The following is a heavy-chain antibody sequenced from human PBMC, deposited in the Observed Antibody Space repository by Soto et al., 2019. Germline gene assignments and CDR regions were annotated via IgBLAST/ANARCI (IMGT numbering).Heavy chain of an antibody. CDR3: AREGLSITMIVVVSRVDAFDI. J-gene: IGHJ3*02. V-gene: IGHV1-46*01. CDR1: GYTFTSYY. CDR2: INPSGGST. Sequence: ASVKVSCKASGYTFTSYYMHWVRQAPGQGLEWMGIINPSGGSTSYAQKFQGRVTMTRDTSTSTVYMELSSLRSEDTAVYYCAREGLSITMIVVVSRVDAFDIWGQGTMVTVS. D-gene: IGHD3-22*01.